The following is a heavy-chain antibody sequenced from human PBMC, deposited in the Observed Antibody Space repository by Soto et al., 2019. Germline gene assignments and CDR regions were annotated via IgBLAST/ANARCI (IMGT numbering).Heavy chain of an antibody. CDR1: GFTFSSYG. Sequence: SGGSLRLSCAASGFTFSSYGMHWVRQAPGKGLEWVAVISYDGSNKYYADSVKGRFTISRDNSKNTLYLQMNSLRAEDTAVYYCAKDLQEETRDEMVYYYGMDVWGQGTTVTVSS. CDR2: ISYDGSNK. V-gene: IGHV3-30*18. D-gene: IGHD2-8*01. J-gene: IGHJ6*02. CDR3: AKDLQEETRDEMVYYYGMDV.